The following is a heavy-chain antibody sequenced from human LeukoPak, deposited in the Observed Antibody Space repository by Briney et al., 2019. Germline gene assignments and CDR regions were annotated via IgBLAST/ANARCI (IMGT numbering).Heavy chain of an antibody. Sequence: SETLSLTCTVSGGSISSSSYYWGWIRQPPGKGLEWIGSIYYSGSTYYNPSLKSRVTISVDTSKNQFSLKLSSVTAADTAVYYCARRLRLKNPGGDAFDIWGQGTVVTVSS. D-gene: IGHD2/OR15-2a*01. V-gene: IGHV4-39*01. J-gene: IGHJ3*02. CDR3: ARRLRLKNPGGDAFDI. CDR2: IYYSGST. CDR1: GGSISSSSYY.